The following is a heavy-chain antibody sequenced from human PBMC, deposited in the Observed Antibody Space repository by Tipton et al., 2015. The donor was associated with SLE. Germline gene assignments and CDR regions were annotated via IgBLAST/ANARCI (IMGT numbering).Heavy chain of an antibody. Sequence: TLSLTCSVSGDSISSNNYYWGWIRHSPGKGLEWIASIYYDGTTYKNPSLMSRVTISVDTSESHFSLILTSVTAADTAVYYCARDRRGYTSGFGDWGQGTLVTVSS. CDR2: IYYDGTT. J-gene: IGHJ4*02. CDR1: GDSISSNNYY. CDR3: ARDRRGYTSGFGD. D-gene: IGHD5-18*01. V-gene: IGHV4-39*07.